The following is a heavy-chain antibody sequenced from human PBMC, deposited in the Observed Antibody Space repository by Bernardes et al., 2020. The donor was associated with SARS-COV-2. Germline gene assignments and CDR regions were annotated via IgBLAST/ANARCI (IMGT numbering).Heavy chain of an antibody. CDR3: ARQDFIAAAGSRWFDP. CDR2: IFYSGST. V-gene: IGHV4-39*01. Sequence: SETLSLTCFVSGGSISSDFYYWAWIRQPPGKGLEWIGSIFYSGSTHYNPSLKSRVTISVDTSKNQFSLKLSSVTAADTAVYHCARQDFIAAAGSRWFDPWGQRTLVTVSS. J-gene: IGHJ5*02. CDR1: GGSISSDFYY. D-gene: IGHD6-13*01.